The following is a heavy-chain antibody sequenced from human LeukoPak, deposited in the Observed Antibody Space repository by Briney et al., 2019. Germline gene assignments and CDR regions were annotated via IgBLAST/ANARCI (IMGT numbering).Heavy chain of an antibody. CDR3: ARQGDFWSGYHQRYFDY. D-gene: IGHD3-3*01. CDR1: GYSFTSYW. V-gene: IGHV5-10-1*01. Sequence: GESLRISCKASGYSFTSYWISWVRQMPGKGLEWVGRIDPSDSYTNYSPSFQGHVTISADKSISTAYLQWSSLKASDTAMYYCARQGDFWSGYHQRYFDYWGQGTLVTVSS. CDR2: IDPSDSYT. J-gene: IGHJ4*02.